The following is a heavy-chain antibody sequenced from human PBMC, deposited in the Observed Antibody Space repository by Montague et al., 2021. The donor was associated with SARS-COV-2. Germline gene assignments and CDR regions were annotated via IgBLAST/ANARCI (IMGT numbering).Heavy chain of an antibody. D-gene: IGHD1-26*01. Sequence: QSGAEVKKPGESLRISCKGSGYSFTSYWISWVRQMPGKGLEWMGRIDPSDSYTNYSPSFQGHVTISADKSISTAYLRWSSLKASDTAMYYCARLLGGSYLYWYFDLWGRGTLVTVSS. CDR1: GYSFTSYW. CDR3: ARLLGGSYLYWYFDL. J-gene: IGHJ2*01. V-gene: IGHV5-10-1*01. CDR2: IDPSDSYT.